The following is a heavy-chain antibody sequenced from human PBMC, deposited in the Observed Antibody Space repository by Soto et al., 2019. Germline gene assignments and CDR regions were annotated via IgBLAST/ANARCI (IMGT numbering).Heavy chain of an antibody. CDR2: IYYSGST. Sequence: SETLSLTCTVSGGSISSSSYYWGWIRQPLGKGLEWIGSIYYSGSTYYNPSLKSRVTISVDTSKNQFSLKLSSVTAADAAVYYCASSIAAAYNAIYFDYWGQGTLVTVS. D-gene: IGHD6-13*01. CDR3: ASSIAAAYNAIYFDY. J-gene: IGHJ4*02. V-gene: IGHV4-39*01. CDR1: GGSISSSSYY.